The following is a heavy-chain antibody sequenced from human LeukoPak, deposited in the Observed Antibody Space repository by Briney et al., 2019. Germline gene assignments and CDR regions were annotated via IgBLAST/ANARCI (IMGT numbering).Heavy chain of an antibody. CDR1: GLTFSSYW. D-gene: IGHD1-26*01. Sequence: GGSLRLSCAASGLTFSSYWMHWVRQAPGKGLVWVSRINSDGSTTTYADSVKGRFTISRDNAKNTLYLQMNSLRAEDTAVYYCARDAGAVGFDPWGQGTLVTVSS. CDR2: INSDGSTT. V-gene: IGHV3-74*01. CDR3: ARDAGAVGFDP. J-gene: IGHJ5*02.